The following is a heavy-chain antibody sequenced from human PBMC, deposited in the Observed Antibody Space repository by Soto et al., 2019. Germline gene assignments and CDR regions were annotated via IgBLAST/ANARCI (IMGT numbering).Heavy chain of an antibody. Sequence: QVQLVESGGGVVQPGRSLRLSYAASGFTFSSYAMHWVRQAPGKGLEWVAVISYDGSNKYYADSVKGRFTISRDNSKNTLYLQMNSLRAEDTAVYYCARDRIYSSSWYDYWGQGTLVTVSS. CDR1: GFTFSSYA. CDR3: ARDRIYSSSWYDY. V-gene: IGHV3-30-3*01. J-gene: IGHJ4*02. CDR2: ISYDGSNK. D-gene: IGHD6-13*01.